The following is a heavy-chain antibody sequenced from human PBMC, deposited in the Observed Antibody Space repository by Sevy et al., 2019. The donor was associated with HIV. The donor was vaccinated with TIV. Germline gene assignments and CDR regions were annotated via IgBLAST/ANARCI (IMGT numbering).Heavy chain of an antibody. CDR2: ISYDGSNK. Sequence: GGSLRLSCAASGFTFSSYAMHWVRQAPGKGLEWVAVISYDGSNKYYADSVKGRFTISRDNSKNTRYLQMNSLRAEDTAVYYCARDFIMITFGGVIVTGPDYYYYGMDVWGQGTPVTVSS. D-gene: IGHD3-16*02. CDR1: GFTFSSYA. J-gene: IGHJ6*02. CDR3: ARDFIMITFGGVIVTGPDYYYYGMDV. V-gene: IGHV3-30-3*01.